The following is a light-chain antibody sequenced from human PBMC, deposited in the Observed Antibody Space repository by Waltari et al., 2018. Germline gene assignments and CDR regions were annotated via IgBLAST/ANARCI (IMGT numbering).Light chain of an antibody. J-gene: IGKJ4*01. CDR1: QTVRTTY. Sequence: EIVFTQSPGTLSLSPGERATLSCRASQTVRTTYLACYQQKPCQAPTLLIYGASSRATGIPDRFSGSGSGTDFSLTISSLEPEDFAVYYCQQYDISPLTFGGGTKVEIK. V-gene: IGKV3-20*01. CDR3: QQYDISPLT. CDR2: GAS.